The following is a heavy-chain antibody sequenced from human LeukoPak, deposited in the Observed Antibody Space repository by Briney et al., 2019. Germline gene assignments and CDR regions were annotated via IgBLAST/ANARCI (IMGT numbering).Heavy chain of an antibody. CDR3: ARTANFAAGYYIDY. CDR1: GFTFSSYT. CDR2: ISGSSRHK. V-gene: IGHV3-21*01. J-gene: IGHJ4*02. Sequence: GGSLRLSCAASGFTFSSYTMNWVRQAPGKGLEWVSSISGSSRHKYYADSVKGRFTISRDNAKNSLYLQMNSLRAEDTAAYYCARTANFAAGYYIDYWGQGTLVTVPS. D-gene: IGHD6-13*01.